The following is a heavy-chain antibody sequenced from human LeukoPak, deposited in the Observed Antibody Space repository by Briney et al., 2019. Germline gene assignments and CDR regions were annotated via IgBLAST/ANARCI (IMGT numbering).Heavy chain of an antibody. CDR2: INTDTDNP. D-gene: IGHD3-10*01. V-gene: IGHV7-4-1*02. Sequence: GASVKVSCKTSGYTFTSYAVNWVRQAPGQGLEWMGYINTDTDNPTYAQGFTGRFVFSLDTSVSTAYLQISSLKAEDTAVYYCARGAGSGNYYNFDYWGQGTLVTVSS. J-gene: IGHJ4*02. CDR3: ARGAGSGNYYNFDY. CDR1: GYTFTSYA.